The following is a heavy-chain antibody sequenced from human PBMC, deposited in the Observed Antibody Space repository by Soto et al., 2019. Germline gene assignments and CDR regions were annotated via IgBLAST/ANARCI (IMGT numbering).Heavy chain of an antibody. J-gene: IGHJ4*02. Sequence: GGSLRLSCAASGFTFSSYAMHWVRQAPGKGLEYVSAISSNGGSTYYANSVKGRFTISRDNSKNTLYLQMGSLRAEDMAVYYCAREVPGYCSGGSCYRSQHFDYWGQGTLVTVSS. CDR2: ISSNGGST. D-gene: IGHD2-15*01. CDR3: AREVPGYCSGGSCYRSQHFDY. CDR1: GFTFSSYA. V-gene: IGHV3-64*01.